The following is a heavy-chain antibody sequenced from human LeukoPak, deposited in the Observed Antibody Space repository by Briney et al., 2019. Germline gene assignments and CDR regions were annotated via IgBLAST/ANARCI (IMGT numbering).Heavy chain of an antibody. CDR1: GFTVSSNH. CDR3: ARGFCSGGSCYPFYFDY. V-gene: IGHV3-53*01. CDR2: IYSGGTT. J-gene: IGHJ4*02. Sequence: GGSLRLSCAASGFTVSSNHMSWVRQAPGKGLEWVSVIYSGGTTYYADSVKGRFTISRDNSKNTLYLQMNSLRVEDTAVYYCARGFCSGGSCYPFYFDYWDQGTLVTVSS. D-gene: IGHD2-15*01.